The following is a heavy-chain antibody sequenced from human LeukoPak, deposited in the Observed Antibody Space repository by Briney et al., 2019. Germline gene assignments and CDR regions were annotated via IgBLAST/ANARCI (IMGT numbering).Heavy chain of an antibody. CDR3: ARHITEGFGGSPSAPAFDI. D-gene: IGHD1-20*01. CDR1: GGSISSYY. J-gene: IGHJ3*02. V-gene: IGHV4-59*08. Sequence: SETLSLTCTVSGGSISSYYWSWIRQPPGKGLEWIGYIYYSGSTNYNPSLKSRVTISVDTSKNQFSLKLSSVTAADTAVYYCARHITEGFGGSPSAPAFDIWGQGTMVTVSS. CDR2: IYYSGST.